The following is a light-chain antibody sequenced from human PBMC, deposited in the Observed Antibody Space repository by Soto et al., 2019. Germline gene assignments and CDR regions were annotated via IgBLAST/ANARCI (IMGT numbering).Light chain of an antibody. CDR3: QTWGTGIEV. Sequence: QLVLTQSPSASASPGASVKLTCTLSSGHSSYTIAWHQQQPEKGPRYLMTLNSDGSHSKGDGIPDRFSGSSSGAERYLSISSLQYEDEADYYCQTWGTGIEVFGGGTKLTVL. J-gene: IGLJ3*02. CDR2: LNSDGSH. V-gene: IGLV4-69*01. CDR1: SGHSSYT.